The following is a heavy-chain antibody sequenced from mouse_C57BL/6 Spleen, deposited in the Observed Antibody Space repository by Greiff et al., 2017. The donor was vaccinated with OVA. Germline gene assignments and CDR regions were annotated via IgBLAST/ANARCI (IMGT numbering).Heavy chain of an antibody. Sequence: VKLIESGPELVKPGASVKISCKASGYAFSSSWMNWVKQRPGKGLEWIGRIYPGDGDTNYNGKFKGKATLTADKSSSTAYMQLSSLTSEDSAVYFCASLYSTSWFAYWGQGTLVTVSA. CDR1: GYAFSSSW. V-gene: IGHV1-82*01. CDR2: IYPGDGDT. CDR3: ASLYSTSWFAY. J-gene: IGHJ3*01. D-gene: IGHD2-5*01.